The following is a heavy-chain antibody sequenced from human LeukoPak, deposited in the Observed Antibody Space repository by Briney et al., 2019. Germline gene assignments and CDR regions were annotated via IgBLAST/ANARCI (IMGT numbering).Heavy chain of an antibody. V-gene: IGHV1-69*05. CDR1: GGTFSSYA. D-gene: IGHD3-22*01. Sequence: SVKVSCKASGGTFSSYAISWVRQAPGQGLEWMGRIIPIFGTANYAQKFQGRVTITTDESTSTAYMELSSLRSEDTAVYYCASDWYYYASSGYSPRWGQGTLVTVSS. J-gene: IGHJ4*02. CDR2: IIPIFGTA. CDR3: ASDWYYYASSGYSPR.